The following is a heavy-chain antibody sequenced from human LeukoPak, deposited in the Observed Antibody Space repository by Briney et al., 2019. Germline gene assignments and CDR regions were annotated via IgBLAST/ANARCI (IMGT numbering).Heavy chain of an antibody. Sequence: AASVKVSCKASGYTFTSYYMHWVRQAPGQGLEWMGIINPSGGSTSYAQKFQGRVTMTRDTSTSTVYMELSSLRSEDTAVYYCARLDEYSSSSRYYGMDVWGQGTTVTVSS. CDR2: INPSGGST. D-gene: IGHD6-6*01. V-gene: IGHV1-46*01. J-gene: IGHJ6*02. CDR1: GYTFTSYY. CDR3: ARLDEYSSSSRYYGMDV.